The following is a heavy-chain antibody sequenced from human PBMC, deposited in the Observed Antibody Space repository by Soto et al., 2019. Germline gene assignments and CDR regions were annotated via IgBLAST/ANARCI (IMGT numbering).Heavy chain of an antibody. CDR3: ARGRAYYDILTGYYHTYYYYYYGMDV. J-gene: IGHJ6*02. D-gene: IGHD3-9*01. Sequence: QVQLQQWGAGLLKPSETLSLTCAVYGGSFSGYYWSWIRQPPGEGLEWIGEINHSGSTNYNPSLKSRVTISVDTSKNQFSLKLSSVTAADTAVYYCARGRAYYDILTGYYHTYYYYYYGMDVWGQGTTVTVSS. CDR1: GGSFSGYY. V-gene: IGHV4-34*01. CDR2: INHSGST.